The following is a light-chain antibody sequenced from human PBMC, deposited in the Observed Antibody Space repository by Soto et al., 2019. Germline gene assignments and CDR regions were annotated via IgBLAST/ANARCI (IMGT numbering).Light chain of an antibody. CDR2: KAS. Sequence: DIQMTQLPSPLFGPVGARVTITCRASQTISSWLAWYQQKPGKAPKLLIYKASTLKSGVPSRFSGSGSGTEFTLTISSLQPDDFATYYCQHYNSYSEAFGQGTKVDIK. J-gene: IGKJ1*01. V-gene: IGKV1-5*03. CDR3: QHYNSYSEA. CDR1: QTISSW.